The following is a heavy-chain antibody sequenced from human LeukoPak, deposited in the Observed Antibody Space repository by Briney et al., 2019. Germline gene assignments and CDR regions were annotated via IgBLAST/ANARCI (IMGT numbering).Heavy chain of an antibody. Sequence: ASVKVSCKASGYTFASYGISWVRQAPGEGLEWMGWNSADNGHTKYTQKLQGRVTMTTDTSTSTAYMELRSPRSDDTAVYYCARDWYCSSNTCSDTFDIWGQGTMVTVSS. CDR3: ARDWYCSSNTCSDTFDI. CDR1: GYTFASYG. CDR2: NSADNGHT. V-gene: IGHV1-18*01. D-gene: IGHD2-2*01. J-gene: IGHJ3*02.